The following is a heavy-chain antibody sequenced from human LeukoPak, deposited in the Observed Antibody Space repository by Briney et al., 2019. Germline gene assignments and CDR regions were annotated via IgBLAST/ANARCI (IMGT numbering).Heavy chain of an antibody. J-gene: IGHJ4*02. CDR1: GFNFNIIG. CDR2: LWANGNTA. D-gene: IGHD6-13*01. CDR3: VKESAADATFHFDY. Sequence: PGGSLRLSCAASGFNFNIIGMHWVRQVPGNGLEWGAVLWANGNTAHYADSVKGRFTISRDSSENTLYLQMNSLRSEDTAVYYCVKESAADATFHFDYWGQGTLVTVSS. V-gene: IGHV3-33*06.